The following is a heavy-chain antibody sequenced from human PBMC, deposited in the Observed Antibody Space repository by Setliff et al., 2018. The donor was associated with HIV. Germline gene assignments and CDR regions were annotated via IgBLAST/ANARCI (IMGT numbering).Heavy chain of an antibody. CDR3: AKKTAAYTSGSWLHY. CDR2: ISGSGGDT. V-gene: IGHV3-23*01. J-gene: IGHJ4*02. D-gene: IGHD3-10*01. Sequence: PGGSLRLSCASSGFTFSSYAMTWVRQAPGKGLVCVAGISGSGGDTYYADSVKGRFVISREKSKSTLYLQMNSLRAEDTAVYYCAKKTAAYTSGSWLHYWGQGTLVTVSS. CDR1: GFTFSSYA.